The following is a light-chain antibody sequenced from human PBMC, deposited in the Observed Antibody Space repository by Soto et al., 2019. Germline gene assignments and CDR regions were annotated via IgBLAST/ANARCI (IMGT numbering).Light chain of an antibody. CDR2: DTT. V-gene: IGLV7-46*01. CDR3: LLSDPGALV. Sequence: QAVVTQEPSVTVSPGGTVTLTCGSTTGAVTNGRYPFWFQQKPGQAPRTLIYDTTKRHSWTPARFSGSLLGGKAALTLSGAQPEDEAMYYCLLSDPGALVFGGGTKLTVL. J-gene: IGLJ2*01. CDR1: TGAVTNGRY.